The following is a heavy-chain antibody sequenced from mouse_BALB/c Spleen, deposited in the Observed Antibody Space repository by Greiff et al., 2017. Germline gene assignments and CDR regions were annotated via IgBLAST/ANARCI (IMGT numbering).Heavy chain of an antibody. J-gene: IGHJ1*01. V-gene: IGHV1-77*01. CDR1: GYTFTDYY. D-gene: IGHD4-1*01. CDR3: ASPLTGTSYWYFDV. Sequence: VQLQQSGAELARPGASVKLSCKASGYTFTDYYINWVKQRTGQGLEWIGEIYPGSGNTYYNEKFKGKATLTADKSSSTAYMQLSSLTSEDSAVYFCASPLTGTSYWYFDVWGAGTTDTVSA. CDR2: IYPGSGNT.